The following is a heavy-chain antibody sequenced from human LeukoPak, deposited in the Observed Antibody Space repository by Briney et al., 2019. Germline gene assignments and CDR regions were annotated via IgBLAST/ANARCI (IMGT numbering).Heavy chain of an antibody. D-gene: IGHD3-22*01. V-gene: IGHV3-23*01. CDR2: ISGSGHST. Sequence: GGSLRLSCAASGFTFSSYAMSWVRQAPGKGLEWVSSISGSGHSTYYADSVKGRLTISRDNSKNTLYLQMNGLRAEDTAVFYCAIHYYDSSGHLDSWGQGTLVTVSS. CDR1: GFTFSSYA. J-gene: IGHJ4*02. CDR3: AIHYYDSSGHLDS.